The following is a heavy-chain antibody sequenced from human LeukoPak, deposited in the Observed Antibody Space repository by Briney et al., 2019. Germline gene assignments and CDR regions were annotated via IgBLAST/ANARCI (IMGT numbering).Heavy chain of an antibody. CDR1: GFTFSSYA. Sequence: GGSLRLSCAASGFTFSSYAMHWVRQAPGKGLEWVAVISYDGSNKYYADSVKGRFTISRDNSKNTLYLQMNSLRAEDTAVYYCASALTMVRGVISDYWGQGTLVTVSS. CDR3: ASALTMVRGVISDY. D-gene: IGHD3-10*01. J-gene: IGHJ4*02. CDR2: ISYDGSNK. V-gene: IGHV3-30-3*01.